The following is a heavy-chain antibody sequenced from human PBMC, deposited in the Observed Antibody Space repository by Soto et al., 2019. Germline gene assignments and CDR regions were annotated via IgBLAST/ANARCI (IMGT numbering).Heavy chain of an antibody. CDR2: VYHSGTA. J-gene: IGHJ4*02. Sequence: PSATLYLTCAFHRHSIPSLCSSWTSRSERPGKGLEWIGCVYHSGTAYSNPSLEGRVSLSVDTSRNHYSLSLSSVTAADTAVYYCVTDSNSRVVGVTLFDYWGQGTLVTVSS. D-gene: IGHD1-26*01. CDR1: RHSIPSLCSS. CDR3: VTDSNSRVVGVTLFDY. V-gene: IGHV4-31*11.